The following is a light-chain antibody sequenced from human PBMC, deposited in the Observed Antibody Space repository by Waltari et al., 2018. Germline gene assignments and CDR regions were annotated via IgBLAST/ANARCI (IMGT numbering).Light chain of an antibody. J-gene: IGKJ1*01. V-gene: IGKV1-39*01. CDR3: QQSYTTSWT. Sequence: DIQMTQSPSSLSAFVGDSVTITCRASESISSHLNWYQQKPGKAPKLLIYATSNLESGVPSRFSGSGSGTDFTLTVTSLQPEDFATYYCQQSYTTSWTFGQGTKVEI. CDR2: ATS. CDR1: ESISSH.